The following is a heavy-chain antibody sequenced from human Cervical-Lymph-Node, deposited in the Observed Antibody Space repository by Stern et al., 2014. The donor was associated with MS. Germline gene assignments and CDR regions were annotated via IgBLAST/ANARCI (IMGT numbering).Heavy chain of an antibody. D-gene: IGHD2-2*02. V-gene: IGHV4-59*01. CDR2: THHSGST. CDR3: ARVDQYLAVGWFDP. J-gene: IGHJ5*02. CDR1: GDSISSFY. Sequence: QLQLQESGPGLVKPSETLSLTCTVSGDSISSFYWSWIRQPPGKGLEWIGYTHHSGSTDYNPSLKSRVTISLDTSKSQFSLKLSSVTAADTAVYYCARVDQYLAVGWFDPWGQGTLVTVSS.